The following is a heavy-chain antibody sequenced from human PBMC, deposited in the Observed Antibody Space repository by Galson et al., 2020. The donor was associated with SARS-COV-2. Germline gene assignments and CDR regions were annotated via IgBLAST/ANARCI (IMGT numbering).Heavy chain of an antibody. J-gene: IGHJ4*02. Sequence: GGSLRLSCAASGFTFSSYAMHWVHQAPGKGLEWVAVISYDGSNKYYADSVKGRFTISRDNSKNTLYLQMNSLRAEDTAVYYCARDLAGGYSGYFDYWGQGTLVTVSS. CDR2: ISYDGSNK. D-gene: IGHD5-12*01. CDR3: ARDLAGGYSGYFDY. V-gene: IGHV3-30*04. CDR1: GFTFSSYA.